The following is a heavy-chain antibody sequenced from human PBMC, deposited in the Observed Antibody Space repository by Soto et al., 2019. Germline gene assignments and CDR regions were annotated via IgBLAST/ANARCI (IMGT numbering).Heavy chain of an antibody. D-gene: IGHD3-10*01. CDR2: IIPILGIA. CDR3: ARITMVRGVPDY. J-gene: IGHJ4*02. V-gene: IGHV1-69*02. Sequence: QVQLVQSGAEVKKPGSSVKVSCKASGGTFSSYTISWVRQAPGQGLEWMGRIIPILGIANYAQKFQGRVTIPADKATSTAYMELSSLRSEDTAVYYCARITMVRGVPDYWGQGTLVTVSS. CDR1: GGTFSSYT.